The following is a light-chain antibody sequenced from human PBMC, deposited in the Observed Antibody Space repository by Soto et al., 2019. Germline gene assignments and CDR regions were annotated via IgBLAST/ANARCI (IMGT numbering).Light chain of an antibody. CDR2: GAS. CDR1: QSISSK. V-gene: IGKV3-15*01. CDR3: KQYKEWPPFT. J-gene: IGKJ5*01. Sequence: IVMTQSPATLSVSPWERATLSCRASQSISSKLAWYQQKPGQAPRLLIYGASTRATGIPVRFSGSGSGTDFTLTISSLEPEDFAVYYCKQYKEWPPFTFGQGTRLEIK.